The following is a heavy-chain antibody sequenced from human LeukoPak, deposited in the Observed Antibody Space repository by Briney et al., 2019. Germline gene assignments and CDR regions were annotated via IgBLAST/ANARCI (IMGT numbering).Heavy chain of an antibody. J-gene: IGHJ6*03. CDR2: INHSGST. CDR1: GGSISSSSYY. V-gene: IGHV4-39*07. D-gene: IGHD2-2*01. CDR3: ARLVPAARVVYYYYMDV. Sequence: SETLSLTCTVSGGSISSSSYYWSWIRQPPGKGLEWIGEINHSGSTNYNPSLKSRVTISVDTSKNQFSLKLSSVTAADTAVYYCARLVPAARVVYYYYMDVWGKGTTVTISS.